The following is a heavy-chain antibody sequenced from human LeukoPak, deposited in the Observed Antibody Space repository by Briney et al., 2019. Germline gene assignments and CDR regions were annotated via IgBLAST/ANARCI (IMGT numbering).Heavy chain of an antibody. CDR3: GRAETGDLAFDY. D-gene: IGHD7-27*01. CDR2: IYYSGST. J-gene: IGHJ4*02. Sequence: PETLSLTCTVSGGSISSHYWSWIRQPPGKGLEWIGYIYYSGSTNYNPSLKSRVTISVDTSKNQFSLRLNSVTAADTAVYYCGRAETGDLAFDYWGQGTLVTVSS. V-gene: IGHV4-59*11. CDR1: GGSISSHY.